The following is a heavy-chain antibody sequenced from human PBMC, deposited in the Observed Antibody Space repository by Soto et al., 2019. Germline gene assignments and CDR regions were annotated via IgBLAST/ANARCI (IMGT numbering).Heavy chain of an antibody. CDR1: GYTFTSYG. Sequence: ASVKVSCKASGYTFTSYGISWVRQAPGQGLEWMGWISAYNGNTNYAQKLQGRVTMTTDTSTSTAYMELRSLRSDDTAVYYCARDRRGGPVEIRGYCSGGSCYGKIAYWGQGTLVTVSS. V-gene: IGHV1-18*01. D-gene: IGHD2-15*01. CDR2: ISAYNGNT. J-gene: IGHJ4*02. CDR3: ARDRRGGPVEIRGYCSGGSCYGKIAY.